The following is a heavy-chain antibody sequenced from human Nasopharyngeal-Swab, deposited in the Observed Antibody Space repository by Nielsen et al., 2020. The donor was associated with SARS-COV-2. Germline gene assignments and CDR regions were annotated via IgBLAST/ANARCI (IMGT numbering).Heavy chain of an antibody. Sequence: WIRQPPGKGLEWIGYIYYSGGANYNLSLKSRVTISVDTSKNQFSLKLNSVTAADPAVYYCAKYAHYDFLSGYHLGWFDPWGQGTLVTVSS. D-gene: IGHD3-3*01. V-gene: IGHV4-59*01. J-gene: IGHJ5*02. CDR3: AKYAHYDFLSGYHLGWFDP. CDR2: IYYSGGA.